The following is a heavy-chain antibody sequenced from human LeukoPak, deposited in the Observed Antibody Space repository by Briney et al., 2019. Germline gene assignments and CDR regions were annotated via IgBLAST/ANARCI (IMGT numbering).Heavy chain of an antibody. V-gene: IGHV3-21*01. J-gene: IGHJ4*02. CDR2: ISSSGTYI. D-gene: IGHD4-17*01. CDR3: AMGTETIYFDY. Sequence: GGSLRLSCAASGFTFSDYSMNWVRQAPGQGLEWVSSISSSGTYIHYADSVKGRFTISRDNAENFLYLQMNSLRAEDTAVYYCAMGTETIYFDYWGQGTLVTVSS. CDR1: GFTFSDYS.